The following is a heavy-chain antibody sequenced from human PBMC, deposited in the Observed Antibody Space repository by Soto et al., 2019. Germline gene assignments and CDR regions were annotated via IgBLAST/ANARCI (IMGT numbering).Heavy chain of an antibody. J-gene: IGHJ5*01. D-gene: IGHD3-16*01. V-gene: IGHV4-30-4*01. CDR3: ARVTFTPNWFDS. Sequence: SETLSLACTVSGDSISSPDYYWSWIRQAPGKGLELIGYVYYRGSIYYTPSFESRVSISIDTSKNQFSLRLTSVTAADSAVYFCARVTFTPNWFDSWGQGILVTVSS. CDR2: VYYRGSI. CDR1: GDSISSPDYY.